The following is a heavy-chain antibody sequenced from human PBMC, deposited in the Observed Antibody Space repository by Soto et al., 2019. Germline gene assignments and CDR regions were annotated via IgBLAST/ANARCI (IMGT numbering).Heavy chain of an antibody. D-gene: IGHD3-9*01. CDR2: MSYSGST. CDR3: ARRDVLRYFDP. CDR1: GGSISSGGYY. V-gene: IGHV4-31*03. J-gene: IGHJ5*02. Sequence: QVQLQELGPGLVKPSQTLSLTCTVSGGSISSGGYYWSWIRQHPGKGLEWIGYMSYSGSTYNNPSLKSRGTISVDTSKNQFSLKLSSVTAADTAVYYCARRDVLRYFDPWGQGTLVTVSS.